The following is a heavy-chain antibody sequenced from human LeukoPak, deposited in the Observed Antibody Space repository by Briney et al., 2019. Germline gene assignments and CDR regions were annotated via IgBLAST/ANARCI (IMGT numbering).Heavy chain of an antibody. J-gene: IGHJ4*02. CDR3: ANIGLYSSKG. D-gene: IGHD5-18*01. V-gene: IGHV3-74*01. CDR1: GFTFSGYW. Sequence: GGSLRLSCAASGFTFSGYWMHWVRQAPGKGLVWVSRINTDGSTTSYADSVKGRFTISRDNAKNTLYLQMNSLRAEDTAVYYCANIGLYSSKGWGQGTQVTVSS. CDR2: INTDGSTT.